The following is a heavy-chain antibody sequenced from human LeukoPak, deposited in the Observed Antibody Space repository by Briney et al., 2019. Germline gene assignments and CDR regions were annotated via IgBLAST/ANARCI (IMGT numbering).Heavy chain of an antibody. J-gene: IGHJ4*02. CDR2: IYYSGST. CDR1: GGSISSYY. V-gene: IGHV4-59*01. CDR3: ARGYSYGLPRS. D-gene: IGHD5-18*01. Sequence: SETLSLTCTVSGGSISSYYWSWIRQPPGKGLEWIGYIYYSGSTNYNPSLKSRVTISVDTSKNQFSLKLSSVSAADTAVYYCARGYSYGLPRSWGQGTLVTVSS.